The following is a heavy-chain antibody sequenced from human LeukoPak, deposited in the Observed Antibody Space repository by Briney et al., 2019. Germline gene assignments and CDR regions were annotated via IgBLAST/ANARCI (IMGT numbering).Heavy chain of an antibody. CDR3: ARSGIAARPGYYYYYMDV. D-gene: IGHD6-6*01. J-gene: IGHJ6*03. CDR1: GGSFSGYY. CDR2: INHSGST. Sequence: SETLSLPCAVYGGSFSGYYWSWIRQPPGKGLEWIGEINHSGSTNYNPSLKSRVTISVDTSKNQFSLKLSSVTAADTAVYYCARSGIAARPGYYYYYMDVWAKGPRSPSP. V-gene: IGHV4-34*01.